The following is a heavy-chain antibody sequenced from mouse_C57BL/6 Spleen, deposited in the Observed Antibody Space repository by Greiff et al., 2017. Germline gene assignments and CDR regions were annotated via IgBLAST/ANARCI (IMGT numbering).Heavy chain of an antibody. CDR1: GYAFSSSW. CDR2: IYPGDGDT. J-gene: IGHJ3*01. D-gene: IGHD2-4*01. V-gene: IGHV1-82*01. Sequence: VKLMESGPELVKPGASVKISCKASGYAFSSSWMNWVKQRPGKGLEWIGRIYPGDGDTNYNGKFKGKATLTADKSSSTAYMQLSSLTSEDSAVYFCARSGDYDGWCAYWGQGTLVTVSA. CDR3: ARSGDYDGWCAY.